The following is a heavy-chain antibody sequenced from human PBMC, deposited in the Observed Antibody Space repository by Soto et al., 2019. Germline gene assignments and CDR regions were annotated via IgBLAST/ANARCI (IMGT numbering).Heavy chain of an antibody. CDR2: ISAYNGNT. D-gene: IGHD3-3*01. CDR3: ARVNYDFWSGYYTTGDFDY. V-gene: IGHV1-18*01. J-gene: IGHJ4*02. Sequence: NGSRKAVGYTLSGDLSGRRLLDPGKGLEWMGWISAYNGNTNYAQKLQGRVTMTTDTSTSTAYMELRSLRSDDTAVYYCARVNYDFWSGYYTTGDFDYWGQGTLVTVSS. CDR1: GYTLSGDL.